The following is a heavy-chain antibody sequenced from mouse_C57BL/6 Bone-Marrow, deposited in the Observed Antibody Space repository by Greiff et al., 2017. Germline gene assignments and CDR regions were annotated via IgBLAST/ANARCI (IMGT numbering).Heavy chain of an antibody. V-gene: IGHV5-4*03. Sequence: EVKLMESGRGLVKPGGSLKLSCAASGYTFSSYAMSWVRQTPEKKLEWVATISDGGSSSYYPSHVKGRFTISRDNAKNKQYLQMRHVKSEDTAMYYCARLSTVVATDYWGQGTTLTVSS. D-gene: IGHD1-1*01. CDR1: GYTFSSYA. J-gene: IGHJ2*01. CDR2: ISDGGSSS. CDR3: ARLSTVVATDY.